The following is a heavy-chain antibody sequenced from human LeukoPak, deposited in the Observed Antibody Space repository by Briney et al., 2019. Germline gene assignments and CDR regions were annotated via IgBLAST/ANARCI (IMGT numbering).Heavy chain of an antibody. D-gene: IGHD2-15*01. CDR3: ARAPGYCSGGSCGPYYYGMDV. V-gene: IGHV1-46*01. CDR2: INPSGGST. J-gene: IGHJ6*02. CDR1: GYTFTTYY. Sequence: ASVKGSCKASGYTFTTYYLHWVRQAPGQGLEWMGIINPSGGSTSYAQKFQGRVTMTRDTSTSTVYMELSSLRSEDTAVYYCARAPGYCSGGSCGPYYYGMDVWGQGTTVTVSS.